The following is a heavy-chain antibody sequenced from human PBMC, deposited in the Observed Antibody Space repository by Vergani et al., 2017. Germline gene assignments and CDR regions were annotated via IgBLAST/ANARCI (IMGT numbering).Heavy chain of an antibody. V-gene: IGHV3-48*04. CDR2: ISSSSSTI. Sequence: EVQLVESGGGLVQPGGSLRLSCAASGFTFSSYSMNWVRQAPGKGLEWVSYISSSSSTIYYADSVKGQFTISRDNAKNSLYLQMNSLRAEDTAVYYCARDGGIGGYYGMDVWGQGTTVTVAS. J-gene: IGHJ6*02. CDR3: ARDGGIGGYYGMDV. D-gene: IGHD3-16*01. CDR1: GFTFSSYS.